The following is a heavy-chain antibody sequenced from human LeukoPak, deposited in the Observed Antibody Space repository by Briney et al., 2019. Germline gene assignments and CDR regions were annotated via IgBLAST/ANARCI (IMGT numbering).Heavy chain of an antibody. V-gene: IGHV3-48*03. CDR2: ISSSGSTI. Sequence: GGSLRLSCAASGFTFSSYEMNWVRQAPGKGLEWVSYISSSGSTIYHADSVKGRFTISRDNAKNALYLQMNSLRAEDTAIYYCAKIPYSGSYYGHFDHWGQGTLVTVSS. J-gene: IGHJ4*02. CDR1: GFTFSSYE. CDR3: AKIPYSGSYYGHFDH. D-gene: IGHD1-26*01.